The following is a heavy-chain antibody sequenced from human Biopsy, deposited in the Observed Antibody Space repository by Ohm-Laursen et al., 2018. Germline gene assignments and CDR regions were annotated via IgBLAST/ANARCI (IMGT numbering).Heavy chain of an antibody. CDR1: GKTFSDYY. V-gene: IGHV4-34*08. Sequence: TLSLTCDVYGKTFSDYYWSWIRQPPGKGLKWIGQINQSGRTNYNPSLKSRVNISADKSNNQFSLKLTSVTSADTAVYFCGNEVHGRDYWGLGALVTVSS. CDR3: GNEVHGRDY. J-gene: IGHJ4*02. D-gene: IGHD2-15*01. CDR2: INQSGRT.